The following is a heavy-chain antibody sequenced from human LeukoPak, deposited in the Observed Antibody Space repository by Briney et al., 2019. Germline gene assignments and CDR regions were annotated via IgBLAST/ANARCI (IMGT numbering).Heavy chain of an antibody. V-gene: IGHV3-30*04. CDR2: ISFDAEGD. J-gene: IGHJ6*03. Sequence: PGRSLRLSCAASGFTFSSYAMHWVRQAPGKGLEWVAAISFDAEGDYHVDSVKGRFTISRDNSKNTLYLQMNSLRVEDTAVYYCAKDGGNWYDSEGNYLMRSYMDVWGKGTTVTVSS. CDR1: GFTFSSYA. CDR3: AKDGGNWYDSEGNYLMRSYMDV. D-gene: IGHD3-16*01.